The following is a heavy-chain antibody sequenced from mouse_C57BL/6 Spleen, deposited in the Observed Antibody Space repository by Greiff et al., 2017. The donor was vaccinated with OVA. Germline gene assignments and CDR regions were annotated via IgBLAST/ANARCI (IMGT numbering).Heavy chain of an antibody. J-gene: IGHJ2*01. Sequence: EVQGVESGGGLVKPGGSLKLSCAASGFTFSSYAMSWVRQTPEKRLEWVATISDGGSYTYYPDNVKGRFTISRDNAKNNLYLQMSHLKSEDTAMYYCARDRGTGNYFDYWGQGTTLTVSS. CDR1: GFTFSSYA. V-gene: IGHV5-4*01. CDR3: ARDRGTGNYFDY. D-gene: IGHD2-14*01. CDR2: ISDGGSYT.